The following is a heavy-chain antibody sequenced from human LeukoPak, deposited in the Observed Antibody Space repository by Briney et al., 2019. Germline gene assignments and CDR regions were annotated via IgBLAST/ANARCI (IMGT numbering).Heavy chain of an antibody. Sequence: SETLSLTCTVSGGSISSSSYYWGWIRQPPGKGLEWIGSIYYSGSTYYNPSLKSRVTISVDTSKNQFSLKLTSVTAADTAVYYCARTYHYDIRGYLYYFDYWGQGTLVTVSS. V-gene: IGHV4-39*07. CDR2: IYYSGST. D-gene: IGHD3-22*01. J-gene: IGHJ4*02. CDR3: ARTYHYDIRGYLYYFDY. CDR1: GGSISSSSYY.